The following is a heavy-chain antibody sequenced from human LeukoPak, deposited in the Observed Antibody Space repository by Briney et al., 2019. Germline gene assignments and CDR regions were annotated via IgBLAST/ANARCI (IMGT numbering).Heavy chain of an antibody. CDR3: ARASYSYDINGWVPFDY. J-gene: IGHJ4*02. D-gene: IGHD3-22*01. Sequence: ASETLSLTCTVSSGSISTSNYYWGWVRQPPGKALEGIGNIFYSGSNNYNPSLKSRVTISVDTSKNQFSLRLSSVTAADTAVYYCARASYSYDINGWVPFDYWGQGTLVTVSS. V-gene: IGHV4-61*05. CDR1: SGSISTSNYY. CDR2: IFYSGSN.